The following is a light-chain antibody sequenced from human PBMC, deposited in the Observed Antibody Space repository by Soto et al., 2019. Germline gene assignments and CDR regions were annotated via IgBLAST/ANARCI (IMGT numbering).Light chain of an antibody. CDR3: QQYNSWRWT. V-gene: IGKV3D-15*01. Sequence: IVMPQSPATLSLSPGDRATLSCRASQSVSSNLAWYQQKPGQAPRLLIYGAFKRATGIPDRFSGSGSGTEFTLIISSLQSEDSAVYYCQQYNSWRWTFGQGTKVDI. J-gene: IGKJ1*01. CDR1: QSVSSN. CDR2: GAF.